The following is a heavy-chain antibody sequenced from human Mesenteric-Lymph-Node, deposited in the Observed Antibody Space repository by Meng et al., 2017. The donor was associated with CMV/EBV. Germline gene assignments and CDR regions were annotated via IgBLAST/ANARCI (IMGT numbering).Heavy chain of an antibody. D-gene: IGHD3-10*01. CDR1: GDSIISSNW. J-gene: IGHJ4*02. CDR2: LHHSGTT. CDR3: ARRGPQLYDY. V-gene: IGHV4-4*02. Sequence: SAVSGDSIISSNWWSWVRQPPGEGLEWIGELHHSGTTNYTPSLKTRVTMSVDKSKNQFSLKLTSVTAADTAFYYCARRGPQLYDYWGQGTLVTVSS.